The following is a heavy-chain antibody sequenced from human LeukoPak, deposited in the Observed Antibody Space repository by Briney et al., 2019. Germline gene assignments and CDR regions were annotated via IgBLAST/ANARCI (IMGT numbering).Heavy chain of an antibody. J-gene: IGHJ4*02. D-gene: IGHD5-18*01. CDR2: IIPIFGTA. CDR3: ARSAWIQLWLDY. CDR1: GYTFTGYY. V-gene: IGHV1-69*13. Sequence: GASVKVSCKASGYTFTGYYMHWVRQAPGQGLEWMGGIIPIFGTANYAQKFQGRVTITADESTSTAYMELSSLRSEDTAVYYCARSAWIQLWLDYWGQGTLVTVSS.